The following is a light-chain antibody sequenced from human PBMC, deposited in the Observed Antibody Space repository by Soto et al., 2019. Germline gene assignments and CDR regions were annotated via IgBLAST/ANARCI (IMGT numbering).Light chain of an antibody. J-gene: IGKJ2*01. CDR2: GAS. V-gene: IGKV3-20*01. CDR3: PQYGSSPYT. CDR1: QSVSSSY. Sequence: EIVLTQSPGTLSLSPGERATLSCRASQSVSSSYLAWYQQKPGQAPRLLIYGASSRATGIPDRFSGSGSGPDFTLTISRLEPEDFAVYYCPQYGSSPYTFGQGTKLEIK.